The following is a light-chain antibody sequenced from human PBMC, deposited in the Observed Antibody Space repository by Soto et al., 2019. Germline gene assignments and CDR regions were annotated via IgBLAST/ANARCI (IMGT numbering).Light chain of an antibody. CDR1: SXDIGSYDH. CDR3: ISYTDRQSYL. Sequence: QSALTQPASVSGSPGQSITISCSGTSXDIGSYDHVAWYQQFPGKGPKLMIYAVSDRPSGVSDRFSGSKSGITASLTISGLQTEDEADYYCISYTDRQSYLFGTGTKVILL. CDR2: AVS. V-gene: IGLV2-14*03. J-gene: IGLJ1*01.